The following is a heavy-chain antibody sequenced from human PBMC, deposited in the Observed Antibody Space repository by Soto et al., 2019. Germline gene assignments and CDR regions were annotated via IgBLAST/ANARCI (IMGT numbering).Heavy chain of an antibody. CDR2: IYYNGVT. Sequence: QLQESGPGLVKPSETLSLSCTISGASISSSGSYWGWIRQPPGKGLEWIGTIYYNGVTYNSPSLKSRLTMSVDTSKNLFSLKLTSVTAADTAMYYCVGHPRDWGFQDWGLGTLVTVSS. CDR3: VGHPRDWGFQD. D-gene: IGHD2-21*02. CDR1: GASISSSGSY. J-gene: IGHJ1*01. V-gene: IGHV4-39*01.